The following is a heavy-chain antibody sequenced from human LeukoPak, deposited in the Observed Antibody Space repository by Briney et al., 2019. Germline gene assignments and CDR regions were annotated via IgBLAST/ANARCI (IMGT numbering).Heavy chain of an antibody. CDR2: IIPIFGTA. V-gene: IGHV1-69*13. CDR1: GYTFTSYA. J-gene: IGHJ3*02. CDR3: ARFRQWLANDAFDI. D-gene: IGHD6-19*01. Sequence: SVKVSCKASGYTFTSYAISWVRQAPGQGLEWMGGIIPIFGTANYAQKFQGRVTITADESTSTAYMELSSLRSEDTAVYYCARFRQWLANDAFDIWGQGTMVTVSS.